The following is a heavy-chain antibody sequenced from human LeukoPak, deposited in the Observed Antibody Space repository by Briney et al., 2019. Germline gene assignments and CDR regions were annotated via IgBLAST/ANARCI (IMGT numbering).Heavy chain of an antibody. D-gene: IGHD3-9*01. V-gene: IGHV4-30-4*01. CDR3: DKTREYDIMTGYYRTGYFDY. Sequence: SETLSLTCTVSGGSIISGDNYWSWVRQPPGKCLEWIGNIFYSVSTYYNPSLQSRVTISLDTSKNQFSLMLSSVTASDTAVYFCDKTREYDIMTGYYRTGYFDYWGQGILVTVSS. CDR1: GGSIISGDNY. J-gene: IGHJ4*02. CDR2: IFYSVST.